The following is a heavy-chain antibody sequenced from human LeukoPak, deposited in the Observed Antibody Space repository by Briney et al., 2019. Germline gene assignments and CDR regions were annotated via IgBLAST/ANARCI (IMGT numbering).Heavy chain of an antibody. J-gene: IGHJ3*02. Sequence: PGGSLRLSCAASGFTFSSYSMNWVRQAPGKGLEWVSSISSCSSYIYYADSVKGRFTISRDNAKNSLYLQMNSLRAEDTAVYYCARVGDYGSGSYWINAFDIWGQGTMVTVSS. D-gene: IGHD3-10*01. CDR1: GFTFSSYS. CDR2: ISSCSSYI. V-gene: IGHV3-21*01. CDR3: ARVGDYGSGSYWINAFDI.